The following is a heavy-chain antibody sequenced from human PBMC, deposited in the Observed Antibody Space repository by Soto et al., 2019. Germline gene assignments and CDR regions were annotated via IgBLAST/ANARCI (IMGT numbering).Heavy chain of an antibody. CDR3: ARVRKAVAPDAFDI. Sequence: SETLSLTCTVSGGSISSSSYYWGWIHQPPGKGLEWIGSIYYSGSTNYNPSLKSRVTISVDTSKNQFSLKLSSVTAADTAVYYCARVRKAVAPDAFDIWGQGTMVTVSS. D-gene: IGHD6-19*01. J-gene: IGHJ3*02. CDR1: GGSISSSSYY. CDR2: IYYSGST. V-gene: IGHV4-39*07.